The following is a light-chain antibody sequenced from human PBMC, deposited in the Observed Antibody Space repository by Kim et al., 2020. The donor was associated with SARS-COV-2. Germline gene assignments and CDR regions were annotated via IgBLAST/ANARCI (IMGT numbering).Light chain of an antibody. CDR1: EVITKS. CDR2: IAS. Sequence: DIQMTQSPSSLSVSVGDRVTITCRASEVITKSLAWYQQKPGRAPKLLLSIASRLESGVPTRFSGSGSGTDYTLTISGLQPEDFANYYCQQYYSTPYTFGQGTKLEI. J-gene: IGKJ2*01. CDR3: QQYYSTPYT. V-gene: IGKV1-NL1*01.